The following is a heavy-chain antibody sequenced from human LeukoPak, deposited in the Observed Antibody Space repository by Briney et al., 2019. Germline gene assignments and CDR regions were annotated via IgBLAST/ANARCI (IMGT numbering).Heavy chain of an antibody. CDR2: IIPIFGTA. Sequence: SVKVSCKASGGTFSSYAISWVRQAPGKGLEWMGGIIPIFGTANYAQKFQGRVTMTTETSTSTAYLEVRSLTSEDTAVYYCARRFCSSVSCYDDDAFDVWGQGTLVTVSS. D-gene: IGHD2-2*01. CDR1: GGTFSSYA. V-gene: IGHV1-69*05. CDR3: ARRFCSSVSCYDDDAFDV. J-gene: IGHJ3*01.